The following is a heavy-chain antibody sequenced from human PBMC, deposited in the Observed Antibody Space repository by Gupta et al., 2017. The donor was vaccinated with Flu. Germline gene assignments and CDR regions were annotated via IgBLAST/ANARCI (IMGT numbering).Heavy chain of an antibody. D-gene: IGHD2-15*01. V-gene: IGHV2-5*01. Sequence: QTTLKESGPTLAKPTQTFTLTCSFSGFPLSTRGVGVGWIRQPPGKALEWLAPIYWNDNKRYSPSLKSRLTITKDTSKNQVVLTMTNMDPVDTATYYCAHIDLELVVVDAPIFDYGGQGTLVTVSS. CDR3: AHIDLELVVVDAPIFDY. J-gene: IGHJ4*02. CDR2: IYWNDNK. CDR1: GFPLSTRGVG.